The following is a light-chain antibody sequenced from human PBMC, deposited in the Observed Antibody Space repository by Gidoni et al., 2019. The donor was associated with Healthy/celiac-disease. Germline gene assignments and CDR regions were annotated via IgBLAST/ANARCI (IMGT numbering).Light chain of an antibody. CDR2: GAS. CDR1: QSVSSS. V-gene: IGKV3-20*01. Sequence: EIVLPPSPGTLSLSPGERATLSCRASQSVSSSRLLIDGASSRATGIPDRFSGSGSGTDFTLTISRLEPEDFAVYYCQQRCSFGQGTKLEIK. CDR3: QQRCS. J-gene: IGKJ2*04.